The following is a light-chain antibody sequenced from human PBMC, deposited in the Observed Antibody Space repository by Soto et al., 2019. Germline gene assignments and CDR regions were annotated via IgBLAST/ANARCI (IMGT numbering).Light chain of an antibody. V-gene: IGKV3-20*01. CDR3: QQYAGPPTT. Sequence: EIVLTQSPGTLSLSPGERATLSCRASQSVSSSYLAWYQQKPGQAPRLLIYGASRRATGIPDRFSGGGSGTDFTLTISRLEPEDFAVYFCQQYAGPPTTFGQGTDWRL. CDR1: QSVSSSY. CDR2: GAS. J-gene: IGKJ5*01.